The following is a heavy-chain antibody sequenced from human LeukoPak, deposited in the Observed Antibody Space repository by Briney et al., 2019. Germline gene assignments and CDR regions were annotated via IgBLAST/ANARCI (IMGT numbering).Heavy chain of an antibody. CDR2: IIPILGIA. CDR1: GGTFSSYA. J-gene: IGHJ4*01. CDR3: ARDDRDGYNYFDY. Sequence: ASVKVSCKASGGTFSSYAISWVRQAPGQGLEWMGRIIPILGIANYAQKFQGRVTITADKSTSTAYMELSSLRSEATAVYYCARDDRDGYNYFDYWGQEPWSPSPQ. D-gene: IGHD5-24*01. V-gene: IGHV1-69*04.